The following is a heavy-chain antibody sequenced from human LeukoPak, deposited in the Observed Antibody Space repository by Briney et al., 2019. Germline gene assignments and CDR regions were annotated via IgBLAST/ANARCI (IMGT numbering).Heavy chain of an antibody. CDR1: GGSISSSSYY. Sequence: SETLSLTCTVSGGSISSSSYYWGWIRQPPGKGLEWIGSIYYSGSTCHNPSLKSRVTISVDTSKNQFSLKLSSVTAADTAVYYCAREYYYDSSGRTNWFDPWGQGTLVTVSS. V-gene: IGHV4-39*07. CDR2: IYYSGST. D-gene: IGHD3-22*01. J-gene: IGHJ5*02. CDR3: AREYYYDSSGRTNWFDP.